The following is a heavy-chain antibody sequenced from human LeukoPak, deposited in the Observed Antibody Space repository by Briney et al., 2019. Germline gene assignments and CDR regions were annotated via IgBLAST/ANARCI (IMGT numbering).Heavy chain of an antibody. CDR3: ARGARGYSYG. Sequence: SETLSLTCTVSGGSISSYYRSWIRQPPGKGLEWIGYIYNSGTTNYNPSLKSRVTISVDSSKNQFSLKLTSVTAADTAVYYCARGARGYSYGWGQGTLVTVSS. CDR2: IYNSGTT. V-gene: IGHV4-59*01. CDR1: GGSISSYY. D-gene: IGHD5-18*01. J-gene: IGHJ4*01.